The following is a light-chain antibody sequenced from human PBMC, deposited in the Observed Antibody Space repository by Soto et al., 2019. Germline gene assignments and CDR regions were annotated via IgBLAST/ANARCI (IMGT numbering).Light chain of an antibody. CDR3: SSSTSSSTRVV. CDR1: SSDVGGYNY. J-gene: IGLJ2*01. CDR2: DVS. V-gene: IGLV2-14*03. Sequence: QSALTQPASVSGSPGQSITISCTGTSSDVGGYNYVSWYQQHPGKAPKVMIYDVSNRPSGVSNRFSGSKSGNTASLTITGLLVEDEDDYYCSSSTSSSTRVVFGGGTKLTVL.